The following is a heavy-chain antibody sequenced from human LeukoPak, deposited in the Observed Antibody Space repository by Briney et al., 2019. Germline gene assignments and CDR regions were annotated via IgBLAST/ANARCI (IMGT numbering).Heavy chain of an antibody. CDR1: GYTFTSYY. Sequence: ASVKVSCTASGYTFTSYYMHWVRQAPGQGLEWMGIINPSGGSTSYAQKFQGRVTMTRDTSTSTVYMELSSLRSEDTAVYYCARWILYDYGDYGLDYWGQGTLVTVSS. CDR2: INPSGGST. V-gene: IGHV1-46*01. J-gene: IGHJ4*02. CDR3: ARWILYDYGDYGLDY. D-gene: IGHD4-17*01.